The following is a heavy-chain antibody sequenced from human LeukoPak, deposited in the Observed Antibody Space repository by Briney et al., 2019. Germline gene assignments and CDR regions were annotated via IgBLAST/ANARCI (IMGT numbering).Heavy chain of an antibody. Sequence: KPSETLSLTCTVSGASISSSHYFWGWLRQPPGKGLEYIGGVYHTGTTYYNPSLKSRVFVSVDTSKNQFSLQLSSVTAADTAVYYCASTGGYSYGLFDYWGQGTLVTVSS. CDR2: VYHTGTT. J-gene: IGHJ4*02. CDR3: ASTGGYSYGLFDY. D-gene: IGHD5-18*01. CDR1: GASISSSHYF. V-gene: IGHV4-39*07.